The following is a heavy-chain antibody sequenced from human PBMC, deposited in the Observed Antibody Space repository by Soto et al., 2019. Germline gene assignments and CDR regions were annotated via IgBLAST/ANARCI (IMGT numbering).Heavy chain of an antibody. Sequence: QVQLVQSGAEVKRPGSSVKVSCKASGGTFSTYAINWVRQAPGQGLEWMGGLIPIFGTANYAQKFQGRVSTTADESTSKAYMELSSVRSEDTAVYYCATKGPGDGATGLGWFAPWGQGTLVTVSS. V-gene: IGHV1-69*01. CDR2: LIPIFGTA. CDR3: ATKGPGDGATGLGWFAP. J-gene: IGHJ5*02. CDR1: GGTFSTYA. D-gene: IGHD4-17*01.